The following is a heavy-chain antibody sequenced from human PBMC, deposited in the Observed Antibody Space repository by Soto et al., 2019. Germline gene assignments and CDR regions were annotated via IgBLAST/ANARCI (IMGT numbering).Heavy chain of an antibody. D-gene: IGHD3-3*02. CDR3: ARDESAGSSIRY. CDR2: IYYSGST. Sequence: PSETLSLTCTVSGGSISSGGYYWSWIRQHPGKGLEWIGYIYYSGSTYYNPSLKSRVTISVDTSKNQFSLKLSSVTAADTAVYFCARDESAGSSIRYWGQGTLVTVSS. V-gene: IGHV4-31*03. CDR1: GGSISSGGYY. J-gene: IGHJ4*02.